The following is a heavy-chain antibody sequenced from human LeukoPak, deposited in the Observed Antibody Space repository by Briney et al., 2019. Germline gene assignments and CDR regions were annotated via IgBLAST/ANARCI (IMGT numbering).Heavy chain of an antibody. CDR3: ARGGGTMIVLGY. Sequence: ASVKVSCKASGYTFTSYGISWVRQAPGQGLEWMGRIIPILGIANYAQKFQGRVTITADKSTSTAYMELSSLRSEDTAVYYCARGGGTMIVLGYWGQGTLVTVSS. D-gene: IGHD3-22*01. CDR2: IIPILGIA. J-gene: IGHJ4*02. V-gene: IGHV1-69*04. CDR1: GYTFTSYG.